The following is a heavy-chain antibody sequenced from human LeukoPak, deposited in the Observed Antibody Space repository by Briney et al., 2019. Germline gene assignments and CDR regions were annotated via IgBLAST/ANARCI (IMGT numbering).Heavy chain of an antibody. D-gene: IGHD3-10*01. CDR3: ARGGYGSRSYYFPYYYMDV. V-gene: IGHV7-4-1*02. CDR2: INTNTGNP. CDR1: GYTFTRYA. Sequence: ASVKVSCKASGYTFTRYAMNWVRQAPGQGVEWMGWINTNTGNPTSAQRFTGRFVFSLDTSVSTAYLQISSLKAEDTAVYYCARGGYGSRSYYFPYYYMDVWGKGTTVIVSS. J-gene: IGHJ6*03.